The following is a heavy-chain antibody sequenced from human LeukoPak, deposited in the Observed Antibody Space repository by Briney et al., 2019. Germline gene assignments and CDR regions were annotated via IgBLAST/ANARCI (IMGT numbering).Heavy chain of an antibody. CDR3: ARRVAVYRYFDL. J-gene: IGHJ2*01. D-gene: IGHD6-19*01. V-gene: IGHV3-66*01. Sequence: GGSLRLSCAASGFTVSSNYMSWVRQAPGKGLEWVSVIYSGGSTYYADSVKGRFTISRDNSKNTLYLQMNSLRAEDTAVYYCARRVAVYRYFDLWGRGTLVTVSS. CDR2: IYSGGST. CDR1: GFTVSSNY.